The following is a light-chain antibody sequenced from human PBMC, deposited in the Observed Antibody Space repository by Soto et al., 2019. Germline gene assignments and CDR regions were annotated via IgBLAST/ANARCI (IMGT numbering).Light chain of an antibody. CDR2: EVT. V-gene: IGLV2-14*01. J-gene: IGLJ1*01. CDR1: SSDIGSYTY. CDR3: NSYTVRITFV. Sequence: QSALTQPASVSGSPGQSITISCPGTSSDIGSYTYVSWYQQHPGKAPKLMIYEVTSRPSGVSNRFSGSKSGNTASLTISGLQAEDEAHYYCNSYTVRITFVFGTGTKVTVL.